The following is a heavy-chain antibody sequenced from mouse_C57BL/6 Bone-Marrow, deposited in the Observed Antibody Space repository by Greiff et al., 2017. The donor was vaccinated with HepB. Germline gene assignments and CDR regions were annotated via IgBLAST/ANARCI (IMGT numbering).Heavy chain of an antibody. CDR3: ARQEDGYYVSWFAY. Sequence: EVKLVESGGGLVKPGGSLKLSCAASGFTFSSYTMSWVRQTPEKRLEWVATISGGGGNTYYPDSVKGRFTISRDNAKNTLYLQMSSLRSEDTALYYCARQEDGYYVSWFAYWGQGTLVTVSA. J-gene: IGHJ3*01. CDR1: GFTFSSYT. V-gene: IGHV5-9*01. D-gene: IGHD2-3*01. CDR2: ISGGGGNT.